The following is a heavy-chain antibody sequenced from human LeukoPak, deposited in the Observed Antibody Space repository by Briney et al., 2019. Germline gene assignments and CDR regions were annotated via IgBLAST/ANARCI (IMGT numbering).Heavy chain of an antibody. CDR1: AYTFSSYN. Sequence: ASVKVSCKASAYTFSSYNIHWMRQAPGQGLEWMGILTPSNGVTSYAWNFRGRITMTRDTSTSTVYMDLNSLKSDDTAVYYCAGEVAATLFFDSWGQGTLVTVSS. J-gene: IGHJ4*02. V-gene: IGHV1-46*01. CDR2: LTPSNGVT. CDR3: AGEVAATLFFDS. D-gene: IGHD2-15*01.